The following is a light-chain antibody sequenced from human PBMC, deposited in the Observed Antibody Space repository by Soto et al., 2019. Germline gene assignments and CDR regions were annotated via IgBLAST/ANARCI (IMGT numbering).Light chain of an antibody. CDR1: SGHSSYA. J-gene: IGLJ2*01. CDR3: QTWGTGIVV. CDR2: LNSDGSH. V-gene: IGLV4-69*01. Sequence: QPVLTQSPSASASLGASVKLTCTLSSGHSSYAIAWHQQQPEKGPRYLMKLNSDGSHSKGDGIPDRFSGSSSGAERYLTISSLQSEDEADYYCQTWGTGIVVFGGWTKLAVI.